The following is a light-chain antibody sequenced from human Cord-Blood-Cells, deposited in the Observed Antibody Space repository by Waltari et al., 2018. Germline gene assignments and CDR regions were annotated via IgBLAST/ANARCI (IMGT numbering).Light chain of an antibody. Sequence: SYVLTQPPSVSVAPGKTARITCGGTNIGSKSVHWYQQKPGQAPVLVVYDDSDRPSGIPERFSGSNSGNTATLTISRVEAGDEADYYCQVWDSSSDHRNVVFGGGTKLTVL. CDR3: QVWDSSSDHRNVV. V-gene: IGLV3-21*03. CDR2: DDS. CDR1: NIGSKS. J-gene: IGLJ2*01.